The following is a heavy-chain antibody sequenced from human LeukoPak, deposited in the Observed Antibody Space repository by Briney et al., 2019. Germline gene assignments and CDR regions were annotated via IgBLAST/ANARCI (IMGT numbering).Heavy chain of an antibody. J-gene: IGHJ4*02. D-gene: IGHD5-12*01. Sequence: PGGSLRLSCAASGFIFSNAWMNWVRQAPGKGLEWVGRIKSKTEGGTTDYAAPVKGRFTISRDDSQNTVDLQISSLTAEDTAVYFCTTTYIVASTRKFGDYWGQGTLVVVSS. CDR1: GFIFSNAW. CDR2: IKSKTEGGTT. V-gene: IGHV3-15*01. CDR3: TTTYIVASTRKFGDY.